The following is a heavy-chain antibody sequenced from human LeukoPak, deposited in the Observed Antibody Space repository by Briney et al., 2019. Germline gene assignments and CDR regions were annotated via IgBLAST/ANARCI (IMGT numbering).Heavy chain of an antibody. CDR3: ARWRGRQSEFDY. CDR2: IKEDESDE. D-gene: IGHD1-1*01. CDR1: GFTFSSYW. J-gene: IGHJ4*02. Sequence: TGGSLRLSCEASGFTFSSYWMSWVRQAPGKGLERVAHIKEDESDEYYVDSVRGRFTASRDNAKNSVNLQMNSLRVEDTAVYYCARWRGRQSEFDYWGQGTLVTVSS. V-gene: IGHV3-7*01.